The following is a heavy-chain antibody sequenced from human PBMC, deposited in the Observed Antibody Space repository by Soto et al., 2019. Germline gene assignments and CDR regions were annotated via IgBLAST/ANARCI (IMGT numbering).Heavy chain of an antibody. CDR3: AKDLYYYDFSLDDS. CDR2: VSYDGSIE. Sequence: GGSLRLSCTGSGFTLSSYAVHWDRLAPGKGLEWVAVVSYDGSIENYADSVRGRFTISRDNSKNTVFLQMNSLRVEDTAVYYCAKDLYYYDFSLDDSWGQGTLVTVSS. D-gene: IGHD3-16*01. J-gene: IGHJ5*02. CDR1: GFTLSSYA. V-gene: IGHV3-30*04.